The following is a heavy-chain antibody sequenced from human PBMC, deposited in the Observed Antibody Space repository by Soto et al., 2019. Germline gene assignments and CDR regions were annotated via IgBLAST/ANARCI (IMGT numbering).Heavy chain of an antibody. CDR2: ISSSSTI. D-gene: IGHD6-13*01. CDR1: GFTFSSYS. V-gene: IGHV3-48*01. Sequence: GSLRLSCAASGFTFSSYSMNWVRQAPGKGLEWVSYISSSSTIYYADSVKGRFTISRDNAKNSLYLQMNSLRAEDTAVYYCARDPASRQQLVQRPPRWFDSWGQGTLVTVSS. CDR3: ARDPASRQQLVQRPPRWFDS. J-gene: IGHJ5*01.